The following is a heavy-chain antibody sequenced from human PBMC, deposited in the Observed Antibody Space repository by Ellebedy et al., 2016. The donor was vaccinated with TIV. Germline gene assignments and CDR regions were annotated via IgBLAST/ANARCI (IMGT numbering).Heavy chain of an antibody. J-gene: IGHJ4*02. CDR2: IYYSGNT. CDR3: ARRKVTIPRADAYFDY. V-gene: IGHV4-39*01. CDR1: GCSISSTSYY. D-gene: IGHD3-3*01. Sequence: SETLSLTXTVSGCSISSTSYYWAWIRQPPGKGLEWIGSIYYSGNTYYNPSLKSRVTISIDTSKNQFSLRLSSVTAADTAIYRCARRKVTIPRADAYFDYWGQGSLVTVSS.